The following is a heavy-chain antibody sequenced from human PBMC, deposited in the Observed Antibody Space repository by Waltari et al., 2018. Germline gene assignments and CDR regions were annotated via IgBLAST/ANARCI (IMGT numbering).Heavy chain of an antibody. CDR3: AGGWLQVAPPSYYYMDV. J-gene: IGHJ6*03. V-gene: IGHV4-34*01. CDR1: GGSFSGYY. Sequence: QVQLLQWGAGLLKPSETLSLTCAVYGGSFSGYYWSWLRQLPGRGLEWLGEINHNASTDYNPPTKRRATISIETSKNHFFLKLDSVTAASTGVYYCAGGWLQVAPPSYYYMDVWDRGTAVTVSS. CDR2: INHNAST. D-gene: IGHD6-19*01.